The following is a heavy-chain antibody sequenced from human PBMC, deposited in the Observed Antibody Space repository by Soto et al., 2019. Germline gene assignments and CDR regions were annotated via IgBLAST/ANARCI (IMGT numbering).Heavy chain of an antibody. CDR2: ISGSGGST. J-gene: IGHJ4*02. Sequence: GGSLRLSCAASGFTFSSYAMSWVRQAPGKGLEWVSAISGSGGSTYYADSVKGRFTISRDNSKNTLYLQMNSLRAEDTAVYYCAKSQDLRITMIVVVITTTSFDYWGQGTLVTVSS. CDR1: GFTFSSYA. CDR3: AKSQDLRITMIVVVITTTSFDY. D-gene: IGHD3-22*01. V-gene: IGHV3-23*01.